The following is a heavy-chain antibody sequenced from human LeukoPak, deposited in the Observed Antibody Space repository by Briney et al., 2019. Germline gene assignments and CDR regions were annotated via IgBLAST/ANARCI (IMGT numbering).Heavy chain of an antibody. Sequence: GGSLRLSCAASGFTFSTFAMIWVRQPPGKGLEWVSSIFPSGGEIHYADSVRGRFTISRDNSKSTLSLQMNSLRAEDTAIYYCATYRQVLLPFESWGQRTLVTVSS. D-gene: IGHD2-8*02. J-gene: IGHJ4*02. V-gene: IGHV3-23*01. CDR2: IFPSGGEI. CDR3: ATYRQVLLPFES. CDR1: GFTFSTFA.